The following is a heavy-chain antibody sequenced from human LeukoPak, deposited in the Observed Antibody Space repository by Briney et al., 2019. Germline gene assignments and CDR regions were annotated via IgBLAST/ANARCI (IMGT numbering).Heavy chain of an antibody. D-gene: IGHD4-17*01. J-gene: IGHJ2*01. CDR1: GGSISSYY. Sequence: SETLSLTCTVSGGSISSYYWSWIRQPPGKGLEWIGYIYYSGSTNYNPSLKSRVTISVDTSKNQFSLKLSSVTAAGTAVYYCARTLRGYFDLWGRGILVTVSS. CDR2: IYYSGST. CDR3: ARTLRGYFDL. V-gene: IGHV4-59*01.